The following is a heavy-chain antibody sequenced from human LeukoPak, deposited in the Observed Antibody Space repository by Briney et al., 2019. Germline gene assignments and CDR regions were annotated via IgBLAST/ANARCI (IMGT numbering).Heavy chain of an antibody. J-gene: IGHJ4*02. V-gene: IGHV3-74*01. Sequence: PGGSLTLSCAASGFTFSNYWMHWVRQAPGEGPVWVSRIKSDGSSTRGADYVKGRFTISRDNGKNTLYLQMNSLRAEDTAVYYCARGGDSSNWYPGYFDYWGQGALVTVSS. CDR3: ARGGDSSNWYPGYFDY. D-gene: IGHD6-13*01. CDR2: IKSDGSST. CDR1: GFTFSNYW.